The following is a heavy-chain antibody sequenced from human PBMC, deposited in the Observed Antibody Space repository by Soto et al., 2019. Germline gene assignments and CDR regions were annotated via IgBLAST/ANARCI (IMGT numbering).Heavy chain of an antibody. CDR3: ARAREDSSGWFDY. CDR1: GYFFSDNY. D-gene: IGHD6-19*01. J-gene: IGHJ4*02. Sequence: GASVKVSCKASGYFFSDNYIHWVRQAPGQGLEWMAWINPKSGGTNYARNFQGRVTLTRDTSISTAYMDPSRLTSDDTAVYYCARAREDSSGWFDYWGQGTLVTVSS. V-gene: IGHV1-2*02. CDR2: INPKSGGT.